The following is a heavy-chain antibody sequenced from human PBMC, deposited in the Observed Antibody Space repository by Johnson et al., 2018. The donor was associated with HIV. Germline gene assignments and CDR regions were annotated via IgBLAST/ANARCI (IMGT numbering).Heavy chain of an antibody. J-gene: IGHJ3*02. D-gene: IGHD6-13*01. CDR3: AKGYSSTWHDAFNI. CDR2: IAWDGSSA. Sequence: QLVESGGDVVQPGGSLRLSCAASGFIFNNYAMHWVRQAPGKGLEWVSLIAWDGSSAYYADSVKGRFTIARDNSKNSLYLEMNSLRAEDTALYYCAKGYSSTWHDAFNIWGQGTMVTVSS. CDR1: GFIFNNYA. V-gene: IGHV3-43D*03.